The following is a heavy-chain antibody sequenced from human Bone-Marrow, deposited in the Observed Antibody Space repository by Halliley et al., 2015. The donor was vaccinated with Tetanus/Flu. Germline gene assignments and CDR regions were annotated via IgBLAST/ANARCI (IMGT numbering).Heavy chain of an antibody. D-gene: IGHD3-3*01. CDR3: ARDSEIVDFWGGSLGY. CDR2: MYYSGST. Sequence: IGYMYYSGSTKHNPPLKSRVTISGDTTKNQISLKRASVTAADPAVYYCARDSEIVDFWGGSLGYWGQGILVTVSS. V-gene: IGHV4-59*01. J-gene: IGHJ4*02.